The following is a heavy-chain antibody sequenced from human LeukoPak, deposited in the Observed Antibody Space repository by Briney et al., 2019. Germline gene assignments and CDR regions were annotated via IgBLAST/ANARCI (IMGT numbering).Heavy chain of an antibody. J-gene: IGHJ4*02. D-gene: IGHD2-15*01. CDR2: ISGSGGST. CDR3: AKDLGYCSGGSCPSDY. CDR1: GFTFSSYA. Sequence: SGGSLSLSCAASGFTFSSYAMSWVRQAPGKGLEWVSAISGSGGSTYYADSVKGRFTISRDNSKNTLYLQMNSLRAEDTAVYYCAKDLGYCSGGSCPSDYWGQGTLVTVSS. V-gene: IGHV3-23*01.